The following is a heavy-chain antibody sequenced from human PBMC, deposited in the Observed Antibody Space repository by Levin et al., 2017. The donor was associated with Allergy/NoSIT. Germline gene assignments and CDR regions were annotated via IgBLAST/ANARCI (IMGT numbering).Heavy chain of an antibody. CDR1: GGSISSGGYS. V-gene: IGHV4-30-4*01. CDR3: GREFGGDFYGMDV. Sequence: SETLSLTCNVSGGSISSGGYSWSWMRQPPGKGLEWIGYIYYSGSTYYNPSLKSRIMISLDKSKNQFSLKLSSVTAADTAVYYCGREFGGDFYGMDVWGQGTAVTVSS. J-gene: IGHJ6*02. CDR2: IYYSGST. D-gene: IGHD2-21*02.